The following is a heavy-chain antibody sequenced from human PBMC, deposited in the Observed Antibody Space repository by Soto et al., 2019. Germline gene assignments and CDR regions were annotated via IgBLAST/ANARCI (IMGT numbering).Heavy chain of an antibody. CDR2: IYYSGST. D-gene: IGHD3-22*01. CDR1: GGSISSYY. J-gene: IGHJ4*02. CDR3: ASSSGYYTIRFEY. V-gene: IGHV4-59*01. Sequence: PSETLSLTCTVSGGSISSYYWIWIRQPPGKGLEWIGYIYYSGSTNYNPSLKSRVTISVDTSKNQFSLKLSSATAADTAVYYCASSSGYYTIRFEYWGQGTLVTVSS.